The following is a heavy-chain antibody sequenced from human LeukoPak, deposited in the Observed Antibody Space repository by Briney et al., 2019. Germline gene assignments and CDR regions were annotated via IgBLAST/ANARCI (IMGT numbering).Heavy chain of an antibody. CDR2: IYHSGST. CDR3: ARAESAQLCDY. V-gene: IGHV4-38-2*02. Sequence: SETLSLTCTVSGYSISSGYYWGWIRQPPGKGLEWIGSIYHSGSTYYNPSLKSRVTISVDTSKSQFSLKLSSVTAADTAVYYCARAESAQLCDYWGQGTLVTVSS. D-gene: IGHD5-18*01. CDR1: GYSISSGYY. J-gene: IGHJ4*02.